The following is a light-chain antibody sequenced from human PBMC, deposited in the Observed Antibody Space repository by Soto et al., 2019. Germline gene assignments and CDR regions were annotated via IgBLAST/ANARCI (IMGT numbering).Light chain of an antibody. V-gene: IGKV3-20*01. CDR3: QQYDNSPYT. Sequence: EIVLTQSPGTLSLSPGERATLSCRASQSVSSSYLAWYQQRPGQSPRLLIYGASSRATGIPGRFSGSGSGTDFTLTISRLEHEDCAVYYCQQYDNSPYTFGQGTKLEIK. J-gene: IGKJ2*01. CDR2: GAS. CDR1: QSVSSSY.